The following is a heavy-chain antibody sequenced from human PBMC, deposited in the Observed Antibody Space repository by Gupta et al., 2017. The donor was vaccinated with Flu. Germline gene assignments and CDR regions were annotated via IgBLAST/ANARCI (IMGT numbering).Heavy chain of an antibody. CDR2: ISATGGST. V-gene: IGHV3-23*01. CDR1: GFTFSAPG. CDR3: AKGIRGAIPAGILDY. Sequence: EVRLLQSGGGLVQPGGSLRLSCEASGFTFSAPGMSWVRQAPGKGLEWVSFISATGGSTYYADSVKGRFTISRDYSKNTVYLQMSSLGDEDTAVYFCAKGIRGAIPAGILDYWGQGTLVTVSS. D-gene: IGHD6-13*01. J-gene: IGHJ4*02.